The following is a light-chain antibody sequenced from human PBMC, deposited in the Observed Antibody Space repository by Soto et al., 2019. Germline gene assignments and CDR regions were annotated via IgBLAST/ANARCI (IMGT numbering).Light chain of an antibody. CDR3: QQSYSTVT. J-gene: IGKJ5*01. CDR1: QSISSY. CDR2: AAS. V-gene: IGKV1-39*01. Sequence: QMTQSPSSLSASVGDRVTITCRASQSISSYLNWYQQKPGKAPKLLIYAASSLQSGVPSRFSGSGSGTDFTLTISSLQPEDFATYYCQQSYSTVTFGQGTRLEIK.